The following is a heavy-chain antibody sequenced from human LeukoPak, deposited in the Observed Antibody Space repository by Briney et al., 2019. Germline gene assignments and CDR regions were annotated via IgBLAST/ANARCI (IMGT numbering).Heavy chain of an antibody. CDR3: ARDPGSIVGATYYYYYGMDV. CDR1: GYTFTSYG. D-gene: IGHD1-26*01. CDR2: ISAYNGST. Sequence: ASVKVSCKASGYTFTSYGISWVRQAPGQGLEWMGWISAYNGSTNYAQKLQGRVTMTTDTSTSTAYMELRSLRSDDTAVYYCARDPGSIVGATYYYYYGMDVWGQGTTVTVSS. V-gene: IGHV1-18*01. J-gene: IGHJ6*02.